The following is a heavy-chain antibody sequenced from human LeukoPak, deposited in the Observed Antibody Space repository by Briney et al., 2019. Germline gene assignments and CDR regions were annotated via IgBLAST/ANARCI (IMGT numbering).Heavy chain of an antibody. V-gene: IGHV4-59*01. CDR1: GGSISPYY. Sequence: SETLSLTCTVSGGSISPYYWSWLRQPPGKGLECIGYIYYGGSTNYNPSLKSRVTISVDTSKNEFSLKLRSVTAADTAVYYCARDRYALGYWGQGTLVTVSS. J-gene: IGHJ4*02. CDR2: IYYGGST. D-gene: IGHD3-16*01. CDR3: ARDRYALGY.